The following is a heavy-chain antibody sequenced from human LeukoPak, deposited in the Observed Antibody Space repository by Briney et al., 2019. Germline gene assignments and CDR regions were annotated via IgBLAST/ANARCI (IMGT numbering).Heavy chain of an antibody. CDR3: ARLYCSSTSCYGFYYYGMDV. J-gene: IGHJ6*02. V-gene: IGHV5-51*01. Sequence: GESLKISCKGSGYSFTSYWIGWVRQMPGKGLEGMGIIYPGDSDIRYSPSFQGQVIISADKSISTAYLQWSSLKASDTAKYYCARLYCSSTSCYGFYYYGMDVWGQGTTVTLSS. CDR1: GYSFTSYW. CDR2: IYPGDSDI. D-gene: IGHD2-2*01.